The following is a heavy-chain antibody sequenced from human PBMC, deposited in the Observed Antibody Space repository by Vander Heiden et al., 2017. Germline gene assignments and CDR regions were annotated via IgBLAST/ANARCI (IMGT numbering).Heavy chain of an antibody. V-gene: IGHV3-23*01. Sequence: VQLLAFGGGLVPPGGSLRLYCAASGFTFSTYDMSWVRQAPGKGLVWVSGISGSGRSTYYADSVKGRFTISRDNSKNTLYLQMTSLRAEETAVYYCAKESNGYYICDHWGQGALVTVSS. D-gene: IGHD3-22*01. CDR1: GFTFSTYD. CDR3: AKESNGYYICDH. CDR2: ISGSGRST. J-gene: IGHJ4*02.